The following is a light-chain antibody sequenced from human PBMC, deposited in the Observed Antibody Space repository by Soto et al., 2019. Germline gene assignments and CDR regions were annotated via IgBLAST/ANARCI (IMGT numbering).Light chain of an antibody. V-gene: IGKV3-11*01. CDR1: QSVGPY. J-gene: IGKJ5*01. CDR3: QQRNVWPPIT. Sequence: IVMTQSPATLSVSPGGRASLSCRASQSVGPYLAWYQQKPGQAPRLLIYGASNRANGVPARFGGSGSGTDFTLTINSLEPEDFAVYYCQQRNVWPPITFGQGTRLEIK. CDR2: GAS.